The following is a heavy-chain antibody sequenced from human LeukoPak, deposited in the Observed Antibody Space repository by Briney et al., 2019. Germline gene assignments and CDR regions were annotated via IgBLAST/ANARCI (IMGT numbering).Heavy chain of an antibody. J-gene: IGHJ4*02. V-gene: IGHV3-15*01. D-gene: IGHD2-2*01. CDR2: IKSKSDGGTT. Sequence: PGGSLRLSCAASGFTFSNAWMSWVRQAPGKGLEWVGRIKSKSDGGTTDYAAPVKGRFTISRDDSENTLFLQMNSLRAEDTAVYYCARGRGCSSMSCYPDYWGQGTLVTVSS. CDR1: GFTFSNAW. CDR3: ARGRGCSSMSCYPDY.